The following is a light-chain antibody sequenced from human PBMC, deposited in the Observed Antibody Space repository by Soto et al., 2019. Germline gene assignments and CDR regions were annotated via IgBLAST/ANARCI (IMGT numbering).Light chain of an antibody. CDR2: GAS. V-gene: IGKV3-15*01. J-gene: IGKJ1*01. CDR1: QSVGSN. Sequence: EIVMTQSAAILSESPGDIATLSCRASQSVGSNLAWYQQKPGQAPRLLIYGASTRATGIPARFSGSGSGTEFTLTISSLQSEDFAIYFCQQYNNWPPDRTFGQGTKVEIK. CDR3: QQYNNWPPDRT.